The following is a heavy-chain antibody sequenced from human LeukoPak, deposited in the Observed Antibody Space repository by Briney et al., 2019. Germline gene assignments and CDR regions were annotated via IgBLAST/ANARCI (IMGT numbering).Heavy chain of an antibody. CDR2: INPNSGGT. Sequence: ASVKVSCKASGYTFTGYYMHWVRQAPGQGLEWMGWINPNSGGTNYAQKFQGRVTMTRDTSISTAYMELSRLRSDDTAVYYCARGYSSSWRNPPPHYGMDVWGQGTTVTVSS. CDR1: GYTFTGYY. V-gene: IGHV1-2*02. J-gene: IGHJ6*02. D-gene: IGHD6-13*01. CDR3: ARGYSSSWRNPPPHYGMDV.